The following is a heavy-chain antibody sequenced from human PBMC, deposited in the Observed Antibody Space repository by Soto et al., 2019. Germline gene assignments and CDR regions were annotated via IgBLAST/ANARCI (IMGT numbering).Heavy chain of an antibody. CDR3: ARDPTASYGDSLLFDY. J-gene: IGHJ4*02. V-gene: IGHV3-7*01. CDR1: GFNFRRYW. CDR2: IKEDGSEQ. Sequence: EVQLVESGGGLVQPGGSLRLSCAASGFNFRRYWMSWVRQAPGKGLEWAANIKEDGSEQYYVDSVKGRFTIFRDNAKNSLSLQMNSLRAEDTAIYYCARDPTASYGDSLLFDYWGQGTPGHRLL. D-gene: IGHD4-17*01.